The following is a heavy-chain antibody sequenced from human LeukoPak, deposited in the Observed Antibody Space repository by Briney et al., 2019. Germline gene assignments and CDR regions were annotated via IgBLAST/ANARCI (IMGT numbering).Heavy chain of an antibody. CDR1: GGSISPYF. V-gene: IGHV4-59*01. J-gene: IGHJ5*02. CDR2: ISYTGST. D-gene: IGHD3-10*01. CDR3: ARDDYRGVTNFDP. Sequence: SETLSLTCTVSGGSISPYFWSWMRQTPGKGLERIGYISYTGSTNYNPVLKSRVTISVDTSKNQFSLQLTSVTAADTAVYYCARDDYRGVTNFDPWGQGTLVTVSS.